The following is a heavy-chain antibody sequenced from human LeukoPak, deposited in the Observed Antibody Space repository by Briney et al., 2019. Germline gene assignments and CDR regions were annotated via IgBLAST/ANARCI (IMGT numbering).Heavy chain of an antibody. D-gene: IGHD3-3*01. CDR1: GFTLSNYW. V-gene: IGHV3-7*01. CDR3: ARDGDFWSAQGAFDI. Sequence: GGSLRLSCAASGFTLSNYWMGWVRQAPGKGLEWVANIKQDGSEKRYVDPVKGRFTISRDNAKNSLYLQMNSLRAEDTAVYYCARDGDFWSAQGAFDIWGQGTMVTVSS. CDR2: IKQDGSEK. J-gene: IGHJ3*02.